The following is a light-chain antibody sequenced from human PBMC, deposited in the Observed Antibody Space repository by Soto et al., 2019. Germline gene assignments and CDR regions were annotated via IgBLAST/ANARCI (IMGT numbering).Light chain of an antibody. CDR3: QSYDRSLSVV. CDR1: SSDIGAGYD. Sequence: QLVLTQPPSVSGAPGQRVTISCTGSSSDIGAGYDVHWYQQLPGTAPRLLMYGNNNRPSGVPDRFSGSKSGTSASLAITGLQAEDEADYYCQSYDRSLSVVFGGGTKLTVL. J-gene: IGLJ2*01. V-gene: IGLV1-40*01. CDR2: GNN.